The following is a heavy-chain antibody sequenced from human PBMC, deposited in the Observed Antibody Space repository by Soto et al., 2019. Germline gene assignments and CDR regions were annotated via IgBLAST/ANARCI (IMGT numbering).Heavy chain of an antibody. D-gene: IGHD6-13*01. CDR1: GCSISSYY. V-gene: IGHV4-59*01. Sequence: SETLSLTCTVSGCSISSYYWSWIRQPPGKGLEWIGYIYYSGSTNYNPSLKSRVTISVDTSKNQFSLKLSSVTAADTAVYYCARGIAAAVGWFDPWGQGTLVTVSS. CDR2: IYYSGST. CDR3: ARGIAAAVGWFDP. J-gene: IGHJ5*02.